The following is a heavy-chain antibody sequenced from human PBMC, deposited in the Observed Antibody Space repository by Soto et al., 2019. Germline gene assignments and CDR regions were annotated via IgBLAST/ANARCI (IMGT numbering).Heavy chain of an antibody. J-gene: IGHJ6*02. D-gene: IGHD1-26*01. V-gene: IGHV3-23*01. Sequence: EVQLLESGGGLVQPGGSLRLSCAASGFTFSSYAITWVRQAPGKVLEWVAVISGSGDRTYYADYVTGRFTISRDNSKNTLSLERNSLRAEDTAVSYCESGRGRAVYYGMDVWGQGTTVTVSS. CDR1: GFTFSSYA. CDR3: ESGRGRAVYYGMDV. CDR2: ISGSGDRT.